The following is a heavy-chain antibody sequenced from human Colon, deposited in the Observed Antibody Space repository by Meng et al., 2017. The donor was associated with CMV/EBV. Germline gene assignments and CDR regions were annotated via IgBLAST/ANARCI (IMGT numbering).Heavy chain of an antibody. CDR3: AKDVLATDYFDY. V-gene: IGHV3-43D*03. CDR1: GFIFEDYA. CDR2: IDWDGGNT. J-gene: IGHJ4*02. Sequence: GESLKISCAASGFIFEDYAMHWVRQVPGKGLEWVSLIDWDGGNTYYADAVKGRFTISRDDSKNTLYVQMNSLRAEDTAVYYCAKDVLATDYFDYWGQGTLVTVSS. D-gene: IGHD1-26*01.